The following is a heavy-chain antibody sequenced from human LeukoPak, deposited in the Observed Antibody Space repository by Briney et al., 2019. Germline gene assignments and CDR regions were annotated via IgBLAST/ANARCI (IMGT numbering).Heavy chain of an antibody. CDR3: ARVSPNTVTTLQYFDY. Sequence: KSSETLSLTCIVSGYSIISDYFWGWVRQPPGKGPEWIGSIFHSGSTYYNPSLKSRVTISVDTSKNQFSLKLSSVTAADTAVYYCARVSPNTVTTLQYFDYWGQGTLVTVSS. V-gene: IGHV4-38-2*02. CDR2: IFHSGST. CDR1: GYSIISDYF. D-gene: IGHD4-17*01. J-gene: IGHJ4*02.